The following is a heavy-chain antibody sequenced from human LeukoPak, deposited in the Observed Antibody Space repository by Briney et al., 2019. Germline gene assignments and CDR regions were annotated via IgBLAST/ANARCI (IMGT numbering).Heavy chain of an antibody. CDR3: ARVIEYSSSRYYFDY. CDR2: IYYSGST. CDR1: GGSFSGYY. V-gene: IGHV4-59*01. D-gene: IGHD6-6*01. Sequence: PSETLSLTCAVYGGSFSGYYWSWIRQPPGKGLEWIGYIYYSGSTNYNPSLKSRVTISVDTSKNQFSLKLSSVTAADTAVYYCARVIEYSSSRYYFDYWGQGTLVTVSS. J-gene: IGHJ4*02.